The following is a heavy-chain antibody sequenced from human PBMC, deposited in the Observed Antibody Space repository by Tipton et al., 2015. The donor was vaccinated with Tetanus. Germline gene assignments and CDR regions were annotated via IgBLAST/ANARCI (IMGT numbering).Heavy chain of an antibody. V-gene: IGHV4-39*01. CDR2: IYYSGST. J-gene: IGHJ6*02. Sequence: TLSLTCTVSGGSISSSSYYWGWIRQPPGKGLEWIGSIYYSGSTYYNPSLKSRVTISVDTSKNQFSLKLSSVTAADTAVYYCARHPSVAVAPRPVYGMDVWGQGTTVTVSS. D-gene: IGHD6-19*01. CDR1: GGSISSSSYY. CDR3: ARHPSVAVAPRPVYGMDV.